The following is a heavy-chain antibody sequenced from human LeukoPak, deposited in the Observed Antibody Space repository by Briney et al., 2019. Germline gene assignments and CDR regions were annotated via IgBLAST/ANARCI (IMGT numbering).Heavy chain of an antibody. D-gene: IGHD6-6*01. CDR3: ARCQAEQLVSHYYYMDV. Sequence: SETLSLTCTVSGGSISSYYWSWIRQPAGKGLEWIGRIYTSGSTNYNPSLKSRVTISVDKSKNQFSLKLSSVTAADTAVYYCARCQAEQLVSHYYYMDVWAKGPRSPSP. CDR2: IYTSGST. J-gene: IGHJ6*03. V-gene: IGHV4-4*07. CDR1: GGSISSYY.